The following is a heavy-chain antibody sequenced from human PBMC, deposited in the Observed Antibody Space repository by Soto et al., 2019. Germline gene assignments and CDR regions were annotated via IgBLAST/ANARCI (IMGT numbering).Heavy chain of an antibody. CDR3: ARDPPGQLPPFDY. CDR1: GFTFSSYG. V-gene: IGHV3-30*03. J-gene: IGHJ4*02. Sequence: GGSLRLSCAASGFTFSSYGMHWVRQAPGKGLEWVAVISYDGSNKYYADSVKGRFTISRDNSKNTLYLQMNTLRPEDTAVYYCARDPPGQLPPFDYWGQGTLVTVSS. D-gene: IGHD2-2*01. CDR2: ISYDGSNK.